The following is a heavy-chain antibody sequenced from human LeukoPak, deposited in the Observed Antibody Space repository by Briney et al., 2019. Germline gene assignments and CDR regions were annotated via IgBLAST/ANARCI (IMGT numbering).Heavy chain of an antibody. J-gene: IGHJ5*02. CDR3: ARRARGYSSGWYTESPWFDP. CDR1: GGSFSGYY. Sequence: SETLSLTCAVYGGSFSGYYWSWIRQPPGKGLEWIGEINHSGSTNYNPSLKSRVTISVDTSKNQFSLKLSSVTAADTAVYYCARRARGYSSGWYTESPWFDPWGEGTLVTVSS. V-gene: IGHV4-34*01. D-gene: IGHD6-19*01. CDR2: INHSGST.